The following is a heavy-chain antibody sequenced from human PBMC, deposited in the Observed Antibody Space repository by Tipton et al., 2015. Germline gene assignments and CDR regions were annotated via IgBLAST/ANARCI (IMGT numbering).Heavy chain of an antibody. CDR1: GFTFSPYS. CDR3: ARDDGDYVLGEFDY. D-gene: IGHD4-17*01. J-gene: IGHJ4*02. V-gene: IGHV3-48*02. Sequence: SLRLSCAVSGFTFSPYSMNWVRQAPGKGLEWVSYIGSSSTTIYYADSVKGRFTISRDNAKNSLYLQMNSLRDDDTAVYYCARDDGDYVLGEFDYWGQGTLVAVSS. CDR2: IGSSSTTI.